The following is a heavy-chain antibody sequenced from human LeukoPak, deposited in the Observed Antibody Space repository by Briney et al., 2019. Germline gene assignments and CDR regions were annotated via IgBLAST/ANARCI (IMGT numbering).Heavy chain of an antibody. CDR3: AKDPPLYDSSDY. D-gene: IGHD3-22*01. V-gene: IGHV3-23*01. CDR2: ISGSGGST. Sequence: GGSLRLSCAASGFTFSSYSMNWVRQAPGKGLEWVSAISGSGGSTYYADSVKGRFTISRDNSKNTLYLQMSSLRAEDTAVYYCAKDPPLYDSSDYWGQGTLVTVSS. CDR1: GFTFSSYS. J-gene: IGHJ4*02.